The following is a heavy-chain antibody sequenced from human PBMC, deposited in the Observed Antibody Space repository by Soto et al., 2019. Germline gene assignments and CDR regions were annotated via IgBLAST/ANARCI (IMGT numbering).Heavy chain of an antibody. V-gene: IGHV4-30-2*01. Sequence: SETLSLTCAVSGGSISSGGYSWSWIRQPPGKGLEWIGYIYHSGSTYYNPSLKSRVTISVDRSKNQFSLKLSSVTAADTAVYYCARATLTGYRPRPWFDPWGQGTPVTVSS. CDR1: GGSISSGGYS. J-gene: IGHJ5*02. CDR2: IYHSGST. D-gene: IGHD3-9*01. CDR3: ARATLTGYRPRPWFDP.